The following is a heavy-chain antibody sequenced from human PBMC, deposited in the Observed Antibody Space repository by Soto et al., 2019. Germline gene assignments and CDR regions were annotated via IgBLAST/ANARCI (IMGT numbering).Heavy chain of an antibody. J-gene: IGHJ4*02. CDR2: TYYRSKWFY. CDR1: GDSVSSNSAA. D-gene: IGHD3-3*01. CDR3: VRSGSGDLDY. Sequence: PSQTLSLTCAISGDSVSSNSAAWNWIRQSPSRGLEFLGRTYYRSKWFYDYAVSVKSRITINPDTSKNQFSLQLNSETPEDTAMYYCVRSGSGDLDYWGQGTLVTVSS. V-gene: IGHV6-1*01.